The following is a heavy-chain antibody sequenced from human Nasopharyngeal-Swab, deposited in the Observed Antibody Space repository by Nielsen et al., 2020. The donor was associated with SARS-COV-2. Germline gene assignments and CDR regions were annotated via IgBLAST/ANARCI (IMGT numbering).Heavy chain of an antibody. Sequence: GGSLRLSCAASGFTFSEYAFHWVRQAPGKGLEWVSVISARGESTHYADSVKGRFTISRDNSKNTLYLQMNSLRAEDTAVYYCATHGSGRIGGMDGWGQGTTVTVSS. CDR3: ATHGSGRIGGMDG. CDR1: GFTFSEYA. CDR2: ISARGEST. J-gene: IGHJ6*02. V-gene: IGHV3-23*01. D-gene: IGHD3-10*01.